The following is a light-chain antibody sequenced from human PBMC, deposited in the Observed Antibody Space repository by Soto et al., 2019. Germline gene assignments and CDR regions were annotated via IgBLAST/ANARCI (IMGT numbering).Light chain of an antibody. V-gene: IGKV3-15*01. J-gene: IGKJ1*01. CDR1: QSVSSN. Sequence: EIVMTQSPATLSVSPGERATLSCRASQSVSSNLAWYQQKPGQAPRLLIYGASTRATGIPARFSGSGSGTDIPITISRLEPEDFAVYYCQQYGSSGTFGQGTKVDIK. CDR3: QQYGSSGT. CDR2: GAS.